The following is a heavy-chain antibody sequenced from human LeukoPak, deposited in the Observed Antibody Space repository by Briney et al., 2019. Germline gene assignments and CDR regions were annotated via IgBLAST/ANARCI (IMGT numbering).Heavy chain of an antibody. Sequence: ETLSLTCAVYGGSFSGYYWSWIRQPPGKGLEWIGEINHSGSTNYNPSLKSRVTISVDTSKNQFSLKLSSVTAADTAVYYCARALTYYYGSGSYPGPNWFDPWGQGTLVTVSS. CDR2: INHSGST. D-gene: IGHD3-10*01. CDR3: ARALTYYYGSGSYPGPNWFDP. V-gene: IGHV4-34*01. CDR1: GGSFSGYY. J-gene: IGHJ5*02.